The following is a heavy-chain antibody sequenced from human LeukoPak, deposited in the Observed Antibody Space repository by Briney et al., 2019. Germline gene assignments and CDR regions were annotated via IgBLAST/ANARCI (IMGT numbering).Heavy chain of an antibody. CDR2: IYYSGST. CDR3: ARLPTY. J-gene: IGHJ4*02. V-gene: IGHV4-59*08. Sequence: SETLSLTCTVSGGSISSYYWSWIRQPPGKGLEWIGYIYYSGSTNYNPSLKSRVTISVDASKNQFSLKLSSVTAADTAVYYCARLPTYWGQGTLVTVSS. CDR1: GGSISSYY.